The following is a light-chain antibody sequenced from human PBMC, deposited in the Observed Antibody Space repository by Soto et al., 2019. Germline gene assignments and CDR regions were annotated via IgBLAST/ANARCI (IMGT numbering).Light chain of an antibody. Sequence: EIVMTQSPATLSVSPGERATLSCRASQSVSSYLAWYTQKPGQAPRLLIYDASNRATGIRARFSGSGSGTDFTLTISSLEPEDFAVYYCQQITFGQGTRLEIK. J-gene: IGKJ5*01. CDR1: QSVSSY. CDR3: QQIT. CDR2: DAS. V-gene: IGKV3-11*01.